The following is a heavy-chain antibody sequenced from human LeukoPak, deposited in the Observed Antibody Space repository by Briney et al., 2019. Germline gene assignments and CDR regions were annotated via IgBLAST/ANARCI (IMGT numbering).Heavy chain of an antibody. V-gene: IGHV3-74*01. CDR3: ARATSSRWGSFDV. Sequence: PGGSLRLSCAASGFIFSDYWVIWVRQAPGKGLVWVSRINIDGSSTSYADSVKGRFTISRDNAKNTLYLQMSSLGADDTAVYYCARATSSRWGSFDVWGQGTMVTVSS. D-gene: IGHD6-13*01. CDR1: GFIFSDYW. J-gene: IGHJ3*01. CDR2: INIDGSST.